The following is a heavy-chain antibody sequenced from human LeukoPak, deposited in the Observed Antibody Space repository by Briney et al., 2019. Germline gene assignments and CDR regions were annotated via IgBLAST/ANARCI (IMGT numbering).Heavy chain of an antibody. CDR1: GGSISSGGYY. CDR3: AREPTMVRGVIITSPYGMDV. CDR2: IYYSGST. J-gene: IGHJ6*02. Sequence: SETLSLTCTVSGGSISSGGYYWSWIRQHPGKGLEWIGYIYYSGSTYYNPSLKSRVTISVDTSKNQFSLKLSSVTAADTAVYYCAREPTMVRGVIITSPYGMDVWGPGTTVIVSS. D-gene: IGHD3-10*01. V-gene: IGHV4-31*03.